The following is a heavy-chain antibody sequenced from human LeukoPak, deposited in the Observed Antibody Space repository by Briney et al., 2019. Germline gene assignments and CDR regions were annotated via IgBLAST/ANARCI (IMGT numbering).Heavy chain of an antibody. V-gene: IGHV3-21*01. J-gene: IGHJ4*02. CDR3: ARATTYDILTGFSDY. CDR2: ISSSSSYI. Sequence: PGGSLRLSCAASGFTFSSYSMNWVRQAPGKGLEWVSSISSSSSYIHYADSVKGRFTISRDNAKKSLYLQMNSLRAEDTAVYYCARATTYDILTGFSDYWGQGTLVTVSS. D-gene: IGHD3-9*01. CDR1: GFTFSSYS.